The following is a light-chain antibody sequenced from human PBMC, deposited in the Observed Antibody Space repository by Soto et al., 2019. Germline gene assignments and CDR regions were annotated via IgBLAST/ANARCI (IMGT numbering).Light chain of an antibody. J-gene: IGKJ2*01. V-gene: IGKV1-9*01. Sequence: MQLTQSPSSLSASVGDRVTITCRASQGINKFLAWYQQKPGKAPQLLIYGASTLQSGVPSRFSGSGSGTDFTITISSLQPEDFATYYCQQLTNFRFTFGQGTKLDIK. CDR3: QQLTNFRFT. CDR1: QGINKF. CDR2: GAS.